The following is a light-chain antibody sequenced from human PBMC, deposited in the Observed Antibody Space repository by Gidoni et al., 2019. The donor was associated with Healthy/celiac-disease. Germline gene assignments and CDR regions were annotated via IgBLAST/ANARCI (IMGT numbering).Light chain of an antibody. CDR1: QSVNSN. CDR3: QQYNNWPPT. Sequence: IVMTQSPATLSVSPGERATLSCRASQSVNSNLAWYQQKPGQAPRLLIYGASTRATGIPARFSGSESGTEFTLNIISLQSEDFAVYYCQQYNNWPPTFGQGTKVEIK. J-gene: IGKJ1*01. V-gene: IGKV3-15*01. CDR2: GAS.